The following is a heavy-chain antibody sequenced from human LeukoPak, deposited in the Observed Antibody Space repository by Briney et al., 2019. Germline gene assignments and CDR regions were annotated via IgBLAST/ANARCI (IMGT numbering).Heavy chain of an antibody. Sequence: PGGSLRLSCAASGFTFSSYAMHWVRQAPGKGLEWVAVISYDGSNKYYADSVKGRFTISRDNARNSLYLHMNSLRAEDTAVYYCARDVFGSEYPFDFWGQGTLVTVSS. CDR3: ARDVFGSEYPFDF. J-gene: IGHJ4*02. D-gene: IGHD2-2*01. CDR2: ISYDGSNK. V-gene: IGHV3-30*04. CDR1: GFTFSSYA.